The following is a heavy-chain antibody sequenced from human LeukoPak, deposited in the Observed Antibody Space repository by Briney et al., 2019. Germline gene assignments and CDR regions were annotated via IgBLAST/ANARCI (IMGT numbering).Heavy chain of an antibody. D-gene: IGHD5-12*01. CDR2: IDPNDSYT. J-gene: IGHJ4*02. Sequence: LGESLRISCKGSGYSFTSYWINWVRQMPGKGLEWMGRIDPNDSYTTYSPSFQGHVTISVDKSISTAYLQWSSLRASDTAMYYCARPSGYDLAYWGQGTLVSVSS. CDR3: ARPSGYDLAY. CDR1: GYSFTSYW. V-gene: IGHV5-10-1*01.